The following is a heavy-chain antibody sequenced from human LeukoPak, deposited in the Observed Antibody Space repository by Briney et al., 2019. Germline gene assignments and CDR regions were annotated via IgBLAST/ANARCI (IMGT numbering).Heavy chain of an antibody. CDR2: LNPNSGGT. CDR1: GYTFSGHY. D-gene: IGHD3-9*01. Sequence: ASVEVSCKASGYTFSGHYIHWVRQAPGQGLEWMGWLNPNSGGTNYAQKFQGRVTMTRDTSISTAYMELSRLRSDDTAVYYCARDPTDILIGYYSGAFDIWGQGTMVTVSS. V-gene: IGHV1-2*02. J-gene: IGHJ3*02. CDR3: ARDPTDILIGYYSGAFDI.